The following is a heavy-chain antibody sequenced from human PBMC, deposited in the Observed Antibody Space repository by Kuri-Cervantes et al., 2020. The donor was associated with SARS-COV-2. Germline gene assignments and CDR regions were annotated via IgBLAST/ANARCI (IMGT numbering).Heavy chain of an antibody. Sequence: GESLKISCAASGFTFSSYGMHWVRQAPGKGLEWVSAISGSGGSTYYADSVKGRFTISRDNSKNTLYLQMNSLRAEDTAVYYCAKMSLRFLEWLKLLNYFDYWGQGTLVTVSS. CDR3: AKMSLRFLEWLKLLNYFDY. CDR1: GFTFSSYG. CDR2: ISGSGGST. J-gene: IGHJ4*02. V-gene: IGHV3-23*01. D-gene: IGHD3-3*01.